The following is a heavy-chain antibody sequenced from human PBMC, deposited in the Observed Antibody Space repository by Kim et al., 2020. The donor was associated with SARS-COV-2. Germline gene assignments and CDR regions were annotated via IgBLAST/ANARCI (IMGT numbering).Heavy chain of an antibody. D-gene: IGHD3-10*01. V-gene: IGHV3-23*01. Sequence: GGSLRLSCAASGFTFSSYAMSWVRQAPGKGLEWVSAISGSGGSTYYADSVKGRFTISRDNSKNTLYLQMNSLRAEDTAVYYCAKAATMVRGVILDFDYWGQGTLVTVSS. CDR1: GFTFSSYA. J-gene: IGHJ4*02. CDR2: ISGSGGST. CDR3: AKAATMVRGVILDFDY.